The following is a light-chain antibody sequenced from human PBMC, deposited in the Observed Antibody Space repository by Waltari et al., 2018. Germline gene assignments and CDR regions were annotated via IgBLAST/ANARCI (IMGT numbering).Light chain of an antibody. CDR2: AVT. CDR1: SRDGGGYSR. V-gene: IGLV2-23*02. J-gene: IGLJ1*01. Sequence: QSALTQPASVSGSPGQSITISCTGTSRDGGGYSRVSWSQQHPGKAPKLMFYAVTKRPSGVSHRFSASKSGNTASLTISGLQTEDEADYYCCSYAGSTTSSVVFGTGTKVIVL. CDR3: CSYAGSTTSSVV.